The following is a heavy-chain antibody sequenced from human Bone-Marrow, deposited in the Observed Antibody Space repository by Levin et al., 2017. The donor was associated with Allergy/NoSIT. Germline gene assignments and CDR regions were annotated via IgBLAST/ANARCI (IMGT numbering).Heavy chain of an antibody. V-gene: IGHV3-21*01. J-gene: IGHJ4*02. Sequence: SFAASGFTFSSYSMNWVRQAPGKGLEWVSSISSSSSYIYYADSVKGRFTISRDNAKNSLYLQMNSLRAEDTAVYYCARDQNSSSGHDYWGQGTLVTVSS. CDR2: ISSSSSYI. CDR1: GFTFSSYS. D-gene: IGHD6-6*01. CDR3: ARDQNSSSGHDY.